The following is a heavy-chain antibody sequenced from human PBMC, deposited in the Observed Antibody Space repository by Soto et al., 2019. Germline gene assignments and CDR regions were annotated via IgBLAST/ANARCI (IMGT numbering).Heavy chain of an antibody. CDR2: ISYDGSNT. J-gene: IGHJ4*02. D-gene: IGHD1-26*01. V-gene: IGHV3-30*18. Sequence: QVQLVESGGGVVQPGRSLRLSCVASGFTFSSYGMHWVRQAPGKGLEWVAIISYDGSNTYYADSVKGRFTISRDHSKNTLYLQMNSLSAEDTSVYYCAKEGGLSCSYSISSAYYFDYWGQGTLVTVSS. CDR1: GFTFSSYG. CDR3: AKEGGLSCSYSISSAYYFDY.